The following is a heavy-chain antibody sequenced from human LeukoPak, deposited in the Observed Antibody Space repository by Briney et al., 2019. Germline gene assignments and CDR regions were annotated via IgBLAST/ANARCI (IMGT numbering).Heavy chain of an antibody. Sequence: PSETLSLTCTISGGSISSSSYYWGWIRQPPGKGLEWIGSIYYSGSTYYNPSLKSRVTISVDTSKNQFSLKLSSVTAADTAVYYCARDLTSPHDYGDYGEGYSWGQGTLVTVSS. V-gene: IGHV4-39*07. CDR1: GGSISSSSYY. CDR2: IYYSGST. J-gene: IGHJ4*02. CDR3: ARDLTSPHDYGDYGEGYS. D-gene: IGHD4-17*01.